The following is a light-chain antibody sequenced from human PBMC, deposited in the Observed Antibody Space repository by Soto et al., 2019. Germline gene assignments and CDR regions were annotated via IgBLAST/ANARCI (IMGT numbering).Light chain of an antibody. J-gene: IGKJ5*01. V-gene: IGKV1-9*01. CDR1: QVISSY. CDR2: AAS. CDR3: QQLNSYPIT. Sequence: IQLTQSPSSLSASVVDRVTITFRASQVISSYLAWYQQKPGKAPKLLIYAASTLQSGVPSRFSGSGSGTDFTFTISSLQPEDFATYYCQQLNSYPITFGQGTRLEIK.